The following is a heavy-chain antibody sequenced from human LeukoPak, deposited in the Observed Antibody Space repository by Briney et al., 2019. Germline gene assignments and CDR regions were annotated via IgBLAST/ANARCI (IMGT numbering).Heavy chain of an antibody. V-gene: IGHV3-30*18. CDR3: AKAGGYCSSTSCYGALDY. CDR2: ISYEGSKK. Sequence: GGSLRLSCAASGFTFSSYGMHWVGQAPGKGPEGVAVISYEGSKKYYADSVKGGFTISRENSKKTLYVQVNSLRAEDTAVYYCAKAGGYCSSTSCYGALDYWGQGTLVTVSS. J-gene: IGHJ4*02. CDR1: GFTFSSYG. D-gene: IGHD2-2*01.